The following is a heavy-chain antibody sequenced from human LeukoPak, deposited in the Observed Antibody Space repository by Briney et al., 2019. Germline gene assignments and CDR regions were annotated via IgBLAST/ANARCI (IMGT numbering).Heavy chain of an antibody. CDR3: TRQGRY. J-gene: IGHJ4*02. V-gene: IGHV5-51*01. CDR2: TYPGASDT. Sequence: GESLKISCKASGYSFTSYWIGWVRQMPGKGLEWMGVTYPGASDTRYSPSFQGQVTMSADKSITTAYLQWGSLKASDTAMYYCTRQGRYWGQGTRVTVSS. CDR1: GYSFTSYW.